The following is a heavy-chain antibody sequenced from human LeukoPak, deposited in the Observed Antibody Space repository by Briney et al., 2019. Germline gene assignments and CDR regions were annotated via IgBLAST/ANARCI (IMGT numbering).Heavy chain of an antibody. CDR2: IHRSGST. CDR3: ARDYYDSSGYYYVGY. J-gene: IGHJ4*02. D-gene: IGHD3-22*01. CDR1: GYSISSDYY. Sequence: SETLSLTCTVSGYSISSDYYWGWIRQPPGKGLEWIGSIHRSGSTYYNPSLESRVTISVDTSKNQFSLKLSSVTAADTAVYYCARDYYDSSGYYYVGYWGQGTLVTVSS. V-gene: IGHV4-38-2*02.